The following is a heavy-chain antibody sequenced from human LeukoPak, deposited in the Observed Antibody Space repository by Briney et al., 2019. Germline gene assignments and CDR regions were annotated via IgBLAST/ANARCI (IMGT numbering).Heavy chain of an antibody. V-gene: IGHV4-34*01. Sequence: PSETLSLTRAVYGGSFSGYYWSWIRQPPGKGLEWIGEINHSGSTNYNPSLKSRVTISVDTSKNQFSLKLSSVTAADTAVYYCARGKRDTAMVNENYFDYWGQGTLVTVSS. J-gene: IGHJ4*02. CDR2: INHSGST. CDR1: GGSFSGYY. D-gene: IGHD5-18*01. CDR3: ARGKRDTAMVNENYFDY.